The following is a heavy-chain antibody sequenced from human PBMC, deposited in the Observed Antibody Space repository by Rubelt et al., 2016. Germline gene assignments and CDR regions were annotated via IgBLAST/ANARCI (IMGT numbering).Heavy chain of an antibody. CDR3: ARGYKSHRGRYAFDI. V-gene: IGHV4-39*07. J-gene: IGHJ3*02. CDR1: GGSISSSSYY. D-gene: IGHD3-10*01. Sequence: QLQLQESGPGLVKPSETLSLTCTVSGGSISSSSYYWGWIRQPPGKGLEWIGSIYYSGSTYYNPSLKGRVTISGDTSKNQFSLKRSSGTAGDTAVYYCARGYKSHRGRYAFDIWGQGTMVTASS. CDR2: IYYSGST.